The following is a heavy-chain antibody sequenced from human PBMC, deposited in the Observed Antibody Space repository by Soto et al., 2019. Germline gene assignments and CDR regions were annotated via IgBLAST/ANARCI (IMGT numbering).Heavy chain of an antibody. CDR1: GGSFSGYY. CDR2: INHSGST. D-gene: IGHD3-10*01. Sequence: SETLSLTCSVYGGSFSGYYWSCIRQPPRKGLEWIGEINHSGSTNYNPSLKSRVTISVDTSKNQFSPKLSSVTAADTAVYYCARRRTPMVRRGYYFDYWGQGTLVTVSS. J-gene: IGHJ4*02. V-gene: IGHV4-34*01. CDR3: ARRRTPMVRRGYYFDY.